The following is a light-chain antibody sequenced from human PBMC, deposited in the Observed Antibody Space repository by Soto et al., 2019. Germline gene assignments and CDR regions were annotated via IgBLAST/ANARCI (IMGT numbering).Light chain of an antibody. Sequence: NFMLTQPHSVSESPGKTVTVSCTRSSGSIADNYVQWYRQSPGRSPTAIIYQNTQRPSGVPDRFSGSIDRSSNSASLTISGLKPEDEADYYCQSYDTGSRYVFGTGTKLTVL. J-gene: IGLJ1*01. CDR3: QSYDTGSRYV. CDR1: SGSIADNY. V-gene: IGLV6-57*01. CDR2: QNT.